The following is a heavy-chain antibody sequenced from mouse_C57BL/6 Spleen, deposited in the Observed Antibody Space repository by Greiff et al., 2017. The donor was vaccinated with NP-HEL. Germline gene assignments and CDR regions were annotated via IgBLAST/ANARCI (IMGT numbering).Heavy chain of an antibody. D-gene: IGHD2-5*01. Sequence: EVQVVESEGGLVQPGSSMKLSCTASGFTFSDYYMAWVRQVPEKGLEWVANINYDGSSTYYLDSLKSRFIISRDNAKNILYLQMSSLKSEDTATYYCAREGSYSNFFMDYWGQGTSVTVSS. CDR1: GFTFSDYY. J-gene: IGHJ4*01. V-gene: IGHV5-16*01. CDR3: AREGSYSNFFMDY. CDR2: INYDGSST.